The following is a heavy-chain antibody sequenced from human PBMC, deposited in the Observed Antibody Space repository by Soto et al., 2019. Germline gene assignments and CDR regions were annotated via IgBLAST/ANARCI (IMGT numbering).Heavy chain of an antibody. CDR2: ITPFNGNT. Sequence: ASVKVSCKASGYTFTYRYLHWVRQAPGQALEWMGWITPFNGNTNYAQKFQDRVTITRDRSMSTAYMELSSLRSEDTAMYYCAREWIPYCTSNRCSDRNWFDPWRQGPLVTVSA. CDR3: AREWIPYCTSNRCSDRNWFDP. J-gene: IGHJ5*02. D-gene: IGHD2-2*01. CDR1: GYTFTYRY. V-gene: IGHV1-45*02.